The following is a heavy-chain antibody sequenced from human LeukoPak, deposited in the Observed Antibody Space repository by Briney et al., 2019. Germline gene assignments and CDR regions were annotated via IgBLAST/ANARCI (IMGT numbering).Heavy chain of an antibody. CDR2: IRYDGSNK. CDR1: GFTFNIYW. V-gene: IGHV3-30*02. CDR3: AKARRDGYTYYFDY. J-gene: IGHJ4*02. Sequence: GGSLRLSCEASGFTFNIYWMSWVRQAPGKGLEWVAFIRYDGSNKYYADSVKGRFTISRDNSKNALYLQMNSLRAEDTAVYYCAKARRDGYTYYFDYWGQGTLVTVSS. D-gene: IGHD5-24*01.